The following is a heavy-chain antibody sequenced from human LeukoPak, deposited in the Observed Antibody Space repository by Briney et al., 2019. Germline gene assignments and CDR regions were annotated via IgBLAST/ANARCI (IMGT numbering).Heavy chain of an antibody. V-gene: IGHV4-39*01. Sequence: PSETLSLTCTVSGGSISSSSYYWGWIRQPPGKGLEWIGSINYSGSTYYNPSLKSRVTISVDTSKNQFSLKLSSVTAADTAVYYCARPSFGSSGTDCWGQGTLVTVSS. CDR1: GGSISSSSYY. CDR2: INYSGST. CDR3: ARPSFGSSGTDC. D-gene: IGHD6-6*01. J-gene: IGHJ4*02.